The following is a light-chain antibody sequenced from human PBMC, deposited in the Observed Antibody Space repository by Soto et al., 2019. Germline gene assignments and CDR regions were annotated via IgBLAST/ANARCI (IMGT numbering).Light chain of an antibody. J-gene: IGKJ4*01. CDR1: QRISSY. CDR2: AES. V-gene: IGKV1-39*01. Sequence: DIQMTQSPSSLSASVGDRVTITCRASQRISSYLNWYQQKPGKAPQLLIYAESSLQSGVPSRFSGSGSGTDFTLTISSLQPEDFATYYCQQSYRTPPSLTFGGGTKVEIE. CDR3: QQSYRTPPSLT.